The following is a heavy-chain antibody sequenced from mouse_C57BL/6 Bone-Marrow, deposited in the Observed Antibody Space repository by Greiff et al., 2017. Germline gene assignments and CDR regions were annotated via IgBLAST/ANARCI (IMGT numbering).Heavy chain of an antibody. CDR3: ARRGDYGHFDY. CDR1: GFTFSSYG. CDR2: ISSGGSYT. Sequence: DVKLVESGGDLVKPGGSLKLSCAASGFTFSSYGMSWVRQTPDKRLEWVATISSGGSYTYYPDSVKGRFTISRDNAKNTLYLQMSSLKSEDTAMYYCARRGDYGHFDYWGQGTTLTVSS. J-gene: IGHJ2*01. V-gene: IGHV5-6*02. D-gene: IGHD1-1*01.